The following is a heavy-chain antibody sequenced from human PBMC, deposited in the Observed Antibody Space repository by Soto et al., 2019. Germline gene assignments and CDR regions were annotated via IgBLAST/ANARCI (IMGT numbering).Heavy chain of an antibody. CDR2: INAYNGHT. J-gene: IGHJ4*02. Sequence: QVQLVQSGVEVKKPGASVKVSCKTSGYTFTNYGVSWVRQAPGQGLEWVGWINAYNGHTNYAQNFQGRVTITTDTSTTTAYMDLRSLKSDDMAVYYCARDIDYDVDYWGQGTLVTVSS. D-gene: IGHD3-16*01. CDR1: GYTFTNYG. V-gene: IGHV1-18*03. CDR3: ARDIDYDVDY.